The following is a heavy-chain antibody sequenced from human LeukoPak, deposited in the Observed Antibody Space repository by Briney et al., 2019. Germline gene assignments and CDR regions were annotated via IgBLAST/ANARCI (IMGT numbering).Heavy chain of an antibody. V-gene: IGHV4-39*01. CDR2: IYYSGST. CDR1: GGSISSYY. Sequence: PSETLSLTCTVSGGSISSYYWGWIRQPPGKGLEWIGSIYYSGSTYYNPSLKSRVTISVDTSMKQFSLKLSSVTAADTAVYYCARQVRDIVVVPAVLYFDYWGQGTLVTVSS. J-gene: IGHJ4*02. D-gene: IGHD2-2*01. CDR3: ARQVRDIVVVPAVLYFDY.